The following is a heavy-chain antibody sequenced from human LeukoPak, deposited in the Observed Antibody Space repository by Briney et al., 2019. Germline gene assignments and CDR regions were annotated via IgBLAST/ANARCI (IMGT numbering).Heavy chain of an antibody. V-gene: IGHV3-74*01. CDR2: ISSDGRST. D-gene: IGHD3-16*01. CDR1: GFTLSSYW. Sequence: GGSLRLSCAASGFTLSSYWMHWVRQAPGKGLVWVSRISSDGRSTTYADSVKGRFTISRDNAKNTLYLQMNSLGAEDTAVYYCARGSGGLVDYWGQGTLVTVSS. J-gene: IGHJ4*02. CDR3: ARGSGGLVDY.